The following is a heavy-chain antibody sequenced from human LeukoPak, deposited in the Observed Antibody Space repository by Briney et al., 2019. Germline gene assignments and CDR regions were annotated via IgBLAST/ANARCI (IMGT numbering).Heavy chain of an antibody. V-gene: IGHV4-4*03. CDR2: IYHSGRT. CDR1: GGSISSSNW. CDR3: ARARYDSSGYYLDY. Sequence: PETLSLTCAVPGGSISSSNWWSWVRQPPGKGLGWIGEIYHSGRTNYNPSLKSRVTLSVDNPKNQFSLKLSSVTAADTAVYYCARARYDSSGYYLDYWGQGTLVTVSS. D-gene: IGHD3-22*01. J-gene: IGHJ4*02.